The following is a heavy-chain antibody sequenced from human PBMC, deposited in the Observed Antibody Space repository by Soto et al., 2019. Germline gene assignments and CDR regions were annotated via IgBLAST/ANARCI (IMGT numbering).Heavy chain of an antibody. CDR3: ARAGLAYCGGDCSDY. Sequence: SKTLSLTCTVSGGSISSGDYYWSWIRQPPGKGLEWIGYIYYSGSTYYNPSLKSRVTISVDTSKNQFSLKLSSVTAADTAVYYCARAGLAYCGGDCSDYWGQGTLVTVSS. D-gene: IGHD2-21*01. J-gene: IGHJ4*02. CDR2: IYYSGST. CDR1: GGSISSGDYY. V-gene: IGHV4-30-4*01.